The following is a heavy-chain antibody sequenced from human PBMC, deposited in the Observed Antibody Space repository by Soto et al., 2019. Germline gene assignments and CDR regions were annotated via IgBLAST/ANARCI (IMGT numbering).Heavy chain of an antibody. D-gene: IGHD1-26*01. Sequence: QVQLQQWGAGLLKPSETLSLTCAVYGGSFSGYYWSWIRQPPGKGLEWIGEINHSGSTNYNPSLKSRVTISVDTSKNQFSLKLSSVTAANTAVYYCARGLNVGAIDYWGQGTLLTVSS. CDR1: GGSFSGYY. CDR2: INHSGST. V-gene: IGHV4-34*01. J-gene: IGHJ4*02. CDR3: ARGLNVGAIDY.